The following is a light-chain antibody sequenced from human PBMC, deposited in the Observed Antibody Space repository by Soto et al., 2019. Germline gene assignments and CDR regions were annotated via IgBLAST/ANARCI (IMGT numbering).Light chain of an antibody. Sequence: IQLTATAAFLSSSVGDTGNVSCGPSQALSNYLAWYQQKPAKAPDLLLYSASTLQSGVPSRFSGSGSETEFSLTIRALQPEDFATSYCQQLSRYPLTFGGGTKVDIK. CDR1: QALSNY. V-gene: IGKV1-9*01. CDR2: SAS. J-gene: IGKJ4*01. CDR3: QQLSRYPLT.